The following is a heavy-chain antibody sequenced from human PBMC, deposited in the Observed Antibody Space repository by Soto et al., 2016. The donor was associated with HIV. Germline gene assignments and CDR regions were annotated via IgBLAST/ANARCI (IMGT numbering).Heavy chain of an antibody. D-gene: IGHD2-15*01. J-gene: IGHJ4*02. CDR2: ISSSSSYR. V-gene: IGHV3-11*05. CDR1: GFTFSDYY. CDR3: AREDDCSGGRCYVGVST. Sequence: VQLVESGGGLVKPGGSLRLSCAASGFTFSDYYMSWIRQAPGKGLEWVSYISSSSSYRNYADSVKGHSPSPETTSKNSLHLQMNSLRAEDTAVYYCAREDDCSGGRCYVGVSTWGQGTPGPPSP.